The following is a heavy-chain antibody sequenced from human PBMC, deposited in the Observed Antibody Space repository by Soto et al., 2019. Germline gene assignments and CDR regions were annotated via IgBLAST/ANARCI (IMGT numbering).Heavy chain of an antibody. Sequence: SETLSLTCAVYGGSFSGYYWSWIRQPPGKGLEWIGEINHSRSTNYNPSLKSRVTISVDTSKNQFSLKLSSVTAADSAVYYCARVYYDSSGYYLRFFDYWGQGTLVTVSS. J-gene: IGHJ4*02. CDR3: ARVYYDSSGYYLRFFDY. CDR2: INHSRST. V-gene: IGHV4-34*01. D-gene: IGHD3-22*01. CDR1: GGSFSGYY.